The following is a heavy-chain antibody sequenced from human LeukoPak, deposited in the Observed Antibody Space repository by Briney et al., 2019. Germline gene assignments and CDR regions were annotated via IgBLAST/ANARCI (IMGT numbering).Heavy chain of an antibody. V-gene: IGHV4-59*01. J-gene: IGHJ4*02. CDR1: GCPISSYY. CDR2: IYYSGST. Sequence: SETLSPTFTVSGCPISSYYWCWIRPPPGKGLGGVWDIYYSGSTNYNPSLKSRVTISVDTSKNQFSLKLSSVTAADTAVYYCARGVSDILTGYFTFDYWGQGTLVTVSS. CDR3: ARGVSDILTGYFTFDY. D-gene: IGHD3-9*01.